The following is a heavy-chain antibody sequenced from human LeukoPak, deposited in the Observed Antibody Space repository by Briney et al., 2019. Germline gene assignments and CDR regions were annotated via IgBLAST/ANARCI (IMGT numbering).Heavy chain of an antibody. Sequence: ASVKVSCKASEYTFTSYYMHWVRQAPGQGLEWIVIINPSGGSTSYAQKFQGRVTMTRDTSTYTVYMELSSLRSEDTAVYYCARGGGGVAGQLSPDYWGQGTLVTVSP. D-gene: IGHD6-19*01. CDR3: ARGGGGVAGQLSPDY. CDR2: INPSGGST. CDR1: EYTFTSYY. J-gene: IGHJ4*02. V-gene: IGHV1-46*01.